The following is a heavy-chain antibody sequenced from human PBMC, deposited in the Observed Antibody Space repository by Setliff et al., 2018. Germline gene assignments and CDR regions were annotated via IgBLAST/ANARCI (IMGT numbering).Heavy chain of an antibody. D-gene: IGHD2-21*01. V-gene: IGHV4-59*01. CDR1: GGYLSTFY. Sequence: TLSLTCTVSGGYLSTFYWSWIRQSPEKGLEWIAYIHYSGSTNQNPSLKSRVTISLDTPKNQFSLKLSYMTAADTAVYYCARFLDPRDGYQNSPGFDFWGQGALVTVSS. CDR3: ARFLDPRDGYQNSPGFDF. CDR2: IHYSGST. J-gene: IGHJ4*02.